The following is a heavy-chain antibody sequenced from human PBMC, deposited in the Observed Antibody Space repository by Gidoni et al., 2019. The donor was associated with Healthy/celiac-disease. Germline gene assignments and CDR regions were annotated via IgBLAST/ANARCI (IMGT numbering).Heavy chain of an antibody. V-gene: IGHV4-39*01. CDR2: SYYSGST. J-gene: IGHJ5*02. Sequence: QLQLQESGPGLVKPSETLSLTCTVSGCSISSSSYYWGWIRQPPGKGLEWIGSSYYSGSTYYNPSLKSRVTISVDTSKNQFSLKLSSVTAADTAVYYCARRDPRAAGTLQDWFDPWGQGTLVTVSS. CDR3: ARRDPRAAGTLQDWFDP. D-gene: IGHD6-13*01. CDR1: GCSISSSSYY.